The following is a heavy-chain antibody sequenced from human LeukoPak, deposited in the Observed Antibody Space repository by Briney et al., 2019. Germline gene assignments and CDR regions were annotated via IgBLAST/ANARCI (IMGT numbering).Heavy chain of an antibody. CDR3: ARDRAGALDY. D-gene: IGHD1-26*01. CDR1: GFYFGDYY. CDR2: IYSGGST. V-gene: IGHV3-66*01. Sequence: GGSLRLSCAASGFYFGDYYMTWIRQAPGKGLEWVSVIYSGGSTYYADSVKGRFTISRDNSKNTLYLQMNSLRAEDTAVYYCARDRAGALDYWGQGTLVTVSS. J-gene: IGHJ4*02.